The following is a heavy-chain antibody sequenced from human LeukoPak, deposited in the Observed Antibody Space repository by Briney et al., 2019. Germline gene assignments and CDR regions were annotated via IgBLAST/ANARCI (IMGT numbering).Heavy chain of an antibody. Sequence: ASVKVSCKVSRYTLTELSMHWVRQAPGKGLEWMGGFDPEDGETIYAQKFQGRVTMTEDTSTDTAYMELSSLRSEDTAVYYCATGRKLRYFDWLPNPIDYWGQGTLVTVSS. V-gene: IGHV1-24*01. D-gene: IGHD3-9*01. CDR1: RYTLTELS. CDR2: FDPEDGET. J-gene: IGHJ4*02. CDR3: ATGRKLRYFDWLPNPIDY.